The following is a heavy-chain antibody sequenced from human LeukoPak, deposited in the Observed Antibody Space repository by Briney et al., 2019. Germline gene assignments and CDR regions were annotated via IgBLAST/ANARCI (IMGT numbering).Heavy chain of an antibody. CDR1: GFTFSSYA. CDR2: ISSGGGST. Sequence: GGSLRLSCAASGFTFSSYAMSWVRQAPGKGLEWVSTISSGGGSTYYADSVKGRFSISRDDSKNTLYLQLNSLRADDTAAYYCAKDYGSGGACYFFDYWGQGTLVTASS. D-gene: IGHD2-21*02. J-gene: IGHJ4*02. CDR3: AKDYGSGGACYFFDY. V-gene: IGHV3-23*01.